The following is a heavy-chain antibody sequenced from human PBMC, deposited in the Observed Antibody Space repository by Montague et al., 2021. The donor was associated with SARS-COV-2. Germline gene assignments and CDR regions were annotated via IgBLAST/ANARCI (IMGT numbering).Heavy chain of an antibody. D-gene: IGHD6-6*01. CDR3: AHRLPAVAAFDY. V-gene: IGHV2-5*02. CDR2: IYWDDDK. J-gene: IGHJ4*02. Sequence: VKPTQTLTLTCTFSGFSLSTRTVGVGWIRQPPGKALEWLALIYWDDDKRYSPSPKSRLTITKVTSKNQVVLTMTNMDPVDTATYYCAHRLPAVAAFDYWGQGTLVTVSS. CDR1: GFSLSTRTVG.